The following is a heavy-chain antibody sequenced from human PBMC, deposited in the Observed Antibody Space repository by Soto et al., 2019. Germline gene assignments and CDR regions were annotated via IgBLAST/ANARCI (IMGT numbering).Heavy chain of an antibody. D-gene: IGHD3-3*01. CDR2: ISSSSSYI. Sequence: EAQLVESGGGLVKPGGSLRLSCAASGFTFSTYNLNWVRQPPGQGLAWVSSISSSSSYIYYPDSVKGRFTIYRDNAKNSLYLQMNSLRVEDTAVYYCARDYDFWSGRGGMDVWGQGTTVTVSS. J-gene: IGHJ6*02. CDR1: GFTFSTYN. CDR3: ARDYDFWSGRGGMDV. V-gene: IGHV3-21*01.